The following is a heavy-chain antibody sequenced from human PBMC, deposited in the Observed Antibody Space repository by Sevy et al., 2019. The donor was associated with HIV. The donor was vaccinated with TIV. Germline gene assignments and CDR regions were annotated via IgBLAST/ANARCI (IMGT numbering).Heavy chain of an antibody. V-gene: IGHV3-11*01. CDR2: ISSGGTII. D-gene: IGHD5-18*01. J-gene: IGHJ4*02. CDR1: GFTFSDSY. Sequence: GGSLRLSYAASGFTFSDSYMSWFHQAPGKGLEWVSYISSGGTIIYYADSVKGRFTISRDNAKNSLYLQMNSLRAEDTAVYYCARARYNYGSFYFDYWGQGTLVTVSS. CDR3: ARARYNYGSFYFDY.